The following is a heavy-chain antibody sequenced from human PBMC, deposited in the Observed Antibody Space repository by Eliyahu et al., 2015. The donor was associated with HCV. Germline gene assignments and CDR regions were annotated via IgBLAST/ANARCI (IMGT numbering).Heavy chain of an antibody. CDR2: IYTSGSS. D-gene: IGHD6-19*01. CDR1: GGSIXRYY. J-gene: IGHJ4*02. Sequence: QVQLQESGPGLVKPSETLSLTCTVSGGSIXRYYWSWIRQPAGKGLEWIGRIYTSGSSNYNPSLKSRVTMSIDTSKNQFSLKLTSVTAADTAVYYCARDVYSSGWYEGFWAYFDYWGQGTLVTVSS. V-gene: IGHV4-4*07. CDR3: ARDVYSSGWYEGFWAYFDY.